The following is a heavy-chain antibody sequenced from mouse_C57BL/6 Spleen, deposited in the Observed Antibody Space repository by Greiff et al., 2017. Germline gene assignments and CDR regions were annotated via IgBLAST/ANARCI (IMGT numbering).Heavy chain of an antibody. CDR1: GYTFTDYE. J-gene: IGHJ3*01. D-gene: IGHD2-4*01. CDR2: IDPETGGT. CDR3: TRCYDYDVFSY. V-gene: IGHV1-15*01. Sequence: VQLQQSGAELVRPGASVTLSCKASGYTFTDYEMHWVKQTPVHGLEWIGAIDPETGGTAYNQKFKGKAILTADKSSSTAYMELLSLTSEDSAVYYCTRCYDYDVFSYWGQGTLVTVSA.